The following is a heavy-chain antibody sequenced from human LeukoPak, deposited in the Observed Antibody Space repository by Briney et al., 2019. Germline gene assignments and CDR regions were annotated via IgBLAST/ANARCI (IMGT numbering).Heavy chain of an antibody. CDR2: ISYDGSNK. V-gene: IGHV3-30*18. Sequence: QPGGSLRLSCAASGFTFSSYGMPWVRQAPGKGLEWVAVISYDGSNKYYADSVKGRFTISRDNSKNTLYLQMNSLRAEDTAVYYCAKDVSSGYEGAFDIWGQGTMVTVSS. CDR1: GFTFSSYG. D-gene: IGHD3-22*01. J-gene: IGHJ3*02. CDR3: AKDVSSGYEGAFDI.